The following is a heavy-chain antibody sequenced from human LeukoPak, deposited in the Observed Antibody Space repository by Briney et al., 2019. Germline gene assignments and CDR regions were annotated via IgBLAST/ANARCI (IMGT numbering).Heavy chain of an antibody. V-gene: IGHV3-23*01. CDR3: AKDQWELQYYFDY. CDR2: ISGNGGST. CDR1: GFTFSSYA. Sequence: GGSLRLSCAASGFTFSSYAMSWVRQAPGKGLEWVSAISGNGGSTYYADSVKGRFTISRDNSKNTLYLQMNSLRAEDTAVYYCAKDQWELQYYFDYWGQGTLVTVSS. J-gene: IGHJ4*02. D-gene: IGHD1-26*01.